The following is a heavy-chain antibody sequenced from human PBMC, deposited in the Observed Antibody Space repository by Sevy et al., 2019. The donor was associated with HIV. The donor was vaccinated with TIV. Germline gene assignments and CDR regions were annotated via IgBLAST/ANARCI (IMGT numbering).Heavy chain of an antibody. D-gene: IGHD1-26*01. CDR2: ISASGAAT. Sequence: GESLKISCAAPGFTFNTETMSWVRQAPGKGLEWVSSISASGAATYYVDSVKGRFTISRDNSKNTLYLQMNSLRAEDTAVYYCAKRQGAFDPWGQGTLVTVSS. CDR1: GFTFNTET. CDR3: AKRQGAFDP. V-gene: IGHV3-23*01. J-gene: IGHJ5*02.